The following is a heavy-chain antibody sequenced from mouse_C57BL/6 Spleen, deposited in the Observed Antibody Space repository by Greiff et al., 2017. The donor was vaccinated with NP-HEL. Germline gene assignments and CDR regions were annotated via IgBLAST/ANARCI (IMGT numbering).Heavy chain of an antibody. CDR3: ARRPLYYDYDDWYFDV. V-gene: IGHV1-53*01. CDR1: GYTFTSYW. Sequence: QVQLQQSGTELVKPGASVKLSCKASGYTFTSYWMHWVKQRPGQGLEWIGNINPSNGGTNYNEKFKSKATLTVDKSSSTAYMQLSSLTSEDSAVYYCARRPLYYDYDDWYFDVWGTGTTVTVSS. D-gene: IGHD2-4*01. CDR2: INPSNGGT. J-gene: IGHJ1*03.